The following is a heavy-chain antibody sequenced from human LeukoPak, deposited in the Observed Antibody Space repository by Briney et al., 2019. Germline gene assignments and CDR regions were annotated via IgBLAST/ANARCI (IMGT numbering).Heavy chain of an antibody. Sequence: SETLSLTCAVSGGSFSGYYWSWIRQPPGKGLEWIGEINHSGSTNYNPSLKSRVTISVDTSKNQFSLKLSSVTAADTAVYYCARVGAAAGTDYWGQGTLVTVSS. V-gene: IGHV4-34*01. CDR2: INHSGST. CDR3: ARVGAAAGTDY. CDR1: GGSFSGYY. D-gene: IGHD6-13*01. J-gene: IGHJ4*02.